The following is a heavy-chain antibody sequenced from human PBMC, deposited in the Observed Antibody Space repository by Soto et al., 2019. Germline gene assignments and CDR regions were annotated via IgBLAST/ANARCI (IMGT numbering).Heavy chain of an antibody. Sequence: ESVGGLVQPGGSLRLSCAASGFTFSTYEMNWVRHTPGKGLEWVSFIRSSGGTILYADSVKGRFTISRDNAKNSLYLQMNSLRAEDTAVYYCARGLYYFEYWGQGTLVTVSS. CDR2: IRSSGGTI. V-gene: IGHV3-48*03. D-gene: IGHD3-16*01. CDR3: ARGLYYFEY. CDR1: GFTFSTYE. J-gene: IGHJ4*02.